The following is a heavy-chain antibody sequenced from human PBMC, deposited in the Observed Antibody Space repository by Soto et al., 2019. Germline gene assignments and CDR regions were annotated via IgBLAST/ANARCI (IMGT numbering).Heavy chain of an antibody. D-gene: IGHD4-17*01. CDR1: GSTFTKFD. J-gene: IGHJ5*02. V-gene: IGHV1-8*01. CDR2: MNPNSGKT. Sequence: QLQLVQSGAEVKKPGASVRSSCKASGSTFTKFDINWGGQATGQELEWMGWMNPNSGKTGYAQKFQGRVTMTRNTSITTAYMELSTLRSEDTAVYYCVRGDYGDYSHWFDPWGQGTLVTVSS. CDR3: VRGDYGDYSHWFDP.